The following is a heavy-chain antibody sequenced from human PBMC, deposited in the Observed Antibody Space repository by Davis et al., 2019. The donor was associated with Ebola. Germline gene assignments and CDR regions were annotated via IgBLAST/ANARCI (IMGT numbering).Heavy chain of an antibody. CDR3: AKDIMGYSGSSFGMDV. CDR1: GFTFDDYA. Sequence: SLKISCAASGFTFDDYAMHWVRQAPGKGLEWVSGISWNSGSIGYADSVKGRFTISRDNAKNSLYLQMNSLRAEDTALYYCAKDIMGYSGSSFGMDVWGQGTTVTVSS. D-gene: IGHD1-26*01. V-gene: IGHV3-9*01. CDR2: ISWNSGSI. J-gene: IGHJ6*02.